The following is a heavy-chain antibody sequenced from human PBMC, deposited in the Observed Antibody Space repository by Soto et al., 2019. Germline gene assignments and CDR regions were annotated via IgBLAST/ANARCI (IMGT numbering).Heavy chain of an antibody. CDR2: INGDGSGT. V-gene: IGHV3-74*01. Sequence: VQLVESGGGLVQPGGSPRLSCAASGFTFSGSWMHWVRQAPGKGLVWVSRINGDGSGTSYADFVKGRFTISRDDAKNTLFLQMNGLRAEDTAVYYCARGIFGSGTANDYWGQGTLVTVSS. J-gene: IGHJ4*02. CDR3: ARGIFGSGTANDY. CDR1: GFTFSGSW. D-gene: IGHD3-10*01.